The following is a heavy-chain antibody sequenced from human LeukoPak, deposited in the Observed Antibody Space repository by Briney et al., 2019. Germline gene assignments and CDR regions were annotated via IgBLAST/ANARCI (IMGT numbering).Heavy chain of an antibody. CDR3: AKGSGYDARVYDY. CDR2: ISSSSSYI. V-gene: IGHV3-21*04. CDR1: GFTFSSYS. J-gene: IGHJ4*02. Sequence: GGSLRLSCAASGFTFSSYSMNWVRQAPGKGLEWVSSISSSSSYIYYADSVKGRFTISRDNAKNSLYLQMNSLRAEDTAVYYCAKGSGYDARVYDYWGQGTLVTVSS. D-gene: IGHD5-12*01.